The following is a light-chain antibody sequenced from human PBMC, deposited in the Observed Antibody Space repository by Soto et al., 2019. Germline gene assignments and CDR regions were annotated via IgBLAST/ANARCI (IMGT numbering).Light chain of an antibody. J-gene: IGLJ1*01. CDR1: SSDVGRYNY. V-gene: IGLV2-11*01. CDR3: CSFAGSYTFV. Sequence: QSALTQPRSVSGSPGQSVTISCTGASSDVGRYNYVSWYQQHPGKAPKLMIYDVSKRPSGVPDRFSGSKSGNTASLTISGLQAEDEADYYCCSFAGSYTFVFVTGTKLTVL. CDR2: DVS.